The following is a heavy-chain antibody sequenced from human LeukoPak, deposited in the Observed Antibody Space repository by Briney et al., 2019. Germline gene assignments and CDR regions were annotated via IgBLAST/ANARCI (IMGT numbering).Heavy chain of an antibody. CDR1: GGSINNRSYY. J-gene: IGHJ3*02. D-gene: IGHD5-12*01. CDR3: ARVGPIVATIDDAFDI. CDR2: IYYSGST. V-gene: IGHV4-39*01. Sequence: SETLSLTCTVSGGSINNRSYYWGWIRRPPGKGLEWIGSIYYSGSTNYNPSLKSRVTISVDTSKNQFSLKLSSVTAADTAVYYCARVGPIVATIDDAFDIWGQGTMVTVSS.